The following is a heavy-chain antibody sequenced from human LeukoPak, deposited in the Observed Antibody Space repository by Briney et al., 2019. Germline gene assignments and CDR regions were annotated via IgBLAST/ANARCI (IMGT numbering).Heavy chain of an antibody. Sequence: GGSLRLSCAASGFTFSRHWMHWVRQAPGKGLVWVSRINSDGGSTTYADSVKGRFTISRDNAKNSLYLQMNSLRAKDTALYYCARDLGYQDGDYWGQGTLVTVSS. CDR1: GFTFSRHW. D-gene: IGHD3-16*02. CDR3: ARDLGYQDGDY. V-gene: IGHV3-74*01. J-gene: IGHJ4*02. CDR2: INSDGGST.